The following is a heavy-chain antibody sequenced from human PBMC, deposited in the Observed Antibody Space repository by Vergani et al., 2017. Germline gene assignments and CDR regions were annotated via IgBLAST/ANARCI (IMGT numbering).Heavy chain of an antibody. CDR2: ISGSGGST. CDR1: GFTFSSYA. J-gene: IGHJ4*02. Sequence: EVQLLESGGGLVQPGGSLRLYCAASGFTFSSYAMSWVRQAPGKGLEWVSAISGSGGSTYYADSVKGRFTISRDNSKNTLYLQMNSLRAEDTAVYYCAKGTTVTTGLYYFDYWGQGTLVTVSS. V-gene: IGHV3-23*01. D-gene: IGHD4-17*01. CDR3: AKGTTVTTGLYYFDY.